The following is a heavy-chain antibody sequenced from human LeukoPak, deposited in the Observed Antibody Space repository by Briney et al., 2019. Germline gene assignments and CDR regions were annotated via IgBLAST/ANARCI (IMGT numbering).Heavy chain of an antibody. J-gene: IGHJ6*03. CDR1: SGSISSSNYY. CDR3: ARDGCGGSCFHYYYYYMDV. V-gene: IGHV4-61*02. Sequence: SETLSLTCTVSSGSISSSNYYWSWIRQPAGGGLEWIGRISTIGITNYNPSLISRVTISIDTSKNQFSLKLSSVNAADTAVYYCARDGCGGSCFHYYYYYMDVWGKGTTVTISS. D-gene: IGHD2-15*01. CDR2: ISTIGIT.